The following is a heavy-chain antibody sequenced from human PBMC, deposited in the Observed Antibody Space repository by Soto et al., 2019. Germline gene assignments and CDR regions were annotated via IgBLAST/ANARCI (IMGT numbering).Heavy chain of an antibody. J-gene: IGHJ4*02. Sequence: PGGSLRLSCAASGFTFSSYAMHWVRQAPGKGLEWVAVISYDGSNKYYADSVKGRFTISRDNSKNTLYLQMNSLRAEDTAVYYCARDGGATEPSYFEYWGQGTLVTVSS. V-gene: IGHV3-30-3*01. CDR2: ISYDGSNK. D-gene: IGHD6-25*01. CDR1: GFTFSSYA. CDR3: ARDGGATEPSYFEY.